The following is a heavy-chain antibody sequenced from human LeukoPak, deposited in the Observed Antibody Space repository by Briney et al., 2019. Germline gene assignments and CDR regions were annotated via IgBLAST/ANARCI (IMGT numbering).Heavy chain of an antibody. CDR3: TKGSAVTMRYFDY. CDR1: GFTFSSYA. V-gene: IGHV3-23*01. CDR2: VSGSGGST. D-gene: IGHD4-11*01. Sequence: GGSLRLSCAASGFTFSSYAMSWVRQAPGKGLEWVSGVSGSGGSTYYADSMKGRFTISRDNSKNTVYLQMNSLRAEDTAVYYCTKGSAVTMRYFDYWGQGTLVTVSS. J-gene: IGHJ4*02.